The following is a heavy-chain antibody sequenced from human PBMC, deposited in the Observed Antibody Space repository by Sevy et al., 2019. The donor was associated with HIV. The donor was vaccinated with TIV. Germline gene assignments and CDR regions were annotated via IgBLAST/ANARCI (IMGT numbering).Heavy chain of an antibody. V-gene: IGHV3-23*01. CDR2: ISGSGGST. D-gene: IGHD5-18*01. CDR1: GFTFSSYA. CDR3: AKVTAMGSSSDY. J-gene: IGHJ4*02. Sequence: GGSLRLSCAASGFTFSSYAMNWVHQAPGKGLEWVSGISGSGGSTYYADSVKGRFTISRDNSKSTLSLQMNSLRAEDTAIYYCAKVTAMGSSSDYWGQGTLVTVSS.